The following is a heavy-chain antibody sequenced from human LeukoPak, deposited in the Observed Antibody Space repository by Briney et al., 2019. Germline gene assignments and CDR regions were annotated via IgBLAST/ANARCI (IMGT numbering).Heavy chain of an antibody. CDR3: ALSREIDRVYANGYDC. CDR2: IFYSGST. Sequence: SETLSLTCTVSGRSISSGDYYWRWIRQPPGKGLEWIGYIFYSGSTYYTPSLKSRVTMSLDTSKNHFSLKLSSVTVADTAVYDCALSREIDRVYANGYDCWGQGTLVTVSS. D-gene: IGHD2-8*01. V-gene: IGHV4-30-4*01. CDR1: GRSISSGDYY. J-gene: IGHJ4*02.